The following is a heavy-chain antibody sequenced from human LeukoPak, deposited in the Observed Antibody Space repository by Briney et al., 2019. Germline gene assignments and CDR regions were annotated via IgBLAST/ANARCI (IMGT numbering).Heavy chain of an antibody. CDR3: ARRLGLGFGEYSNNWFDP. J-gene: IGHJ5*02. CDR2: IKHDGSEK. Sequence: GGSLRLSCAASGFTFSSYGMHWVRQAPGKGLEWVANIKHDGSEKYYVDSVKGRFTISRDNAKNSLYLQMNSLRAEDTAVYYCARRLGLGFGEYSNNWFDPWGQGTLVTVSP. V-gene: IGHV3-7*01. CDR1: GFTFSSYG. D-gene: IGHD3-10*01.